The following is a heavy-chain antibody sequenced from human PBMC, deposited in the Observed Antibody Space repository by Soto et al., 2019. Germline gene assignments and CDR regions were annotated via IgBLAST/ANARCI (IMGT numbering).Heavy chain of an antibody. Sequence: QVQLVQCGAEVKKPGSSVKVSCKASGGTFSSYTISWVRQAPGQGLEWMGRIIPILGIANYAQKFQGRVTMTADKSTSTAYMELSSLRSEDTAVYYCARGGLRYDIFTGYYGWFDPWGQGTLVTVSS. D-gene: IGHD3-9*01. V-gene: IGHV1-69*02. J-gene: IGHJ5*02. CDR2: IIPILGIA. CDR1: GGTFSSYT. CDR3: ARGGLRYDIFTGYYGWFDP.